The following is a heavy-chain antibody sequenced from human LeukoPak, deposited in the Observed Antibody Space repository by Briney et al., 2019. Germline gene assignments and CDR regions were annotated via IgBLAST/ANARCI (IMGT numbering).Heavy chain of an antibody. J-gene: IGHJ6*03. Sequence: GGSLRLSCAASGFTFSSYEMNWVRQAPGKGLEWVSYISSSGSTIYYADSVKGRFTISRDNAKNSLYLQMNSLRAEDTAVYYCARVAVNAGYDFWSGFDYYYMDVWGKGTTVTVSS. CDR1: GFTFSSYE. CDR3: ARVAVNAGYDFWSGFDYYYMDV. V-gene: IGHV3-48*03. CDR2: ISSSGSTI. D-gene: IGHD3-3*01.